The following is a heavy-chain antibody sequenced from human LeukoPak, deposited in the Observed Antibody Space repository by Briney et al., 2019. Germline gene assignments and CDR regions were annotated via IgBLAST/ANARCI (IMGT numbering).Heavy chain of an antibody. V-gene: IGHV4-59*01. J-gene: IGHJ4*02. CDR2: IYYSGST. Sequence: PSETLSLTCTVSGGSISSYYWSWIRRPPGKGLEWIGYIYYSGSTNYNPSLKSRVTISVDTSKNQFSLKLSSVTAADTAVYYCARGIAAAGEHFDYWGQGTLVTVSS. D-gene: IGHD6-13*01. CDR3: ARGIAAAGEHFDY. CDR1: GGSISSYY.